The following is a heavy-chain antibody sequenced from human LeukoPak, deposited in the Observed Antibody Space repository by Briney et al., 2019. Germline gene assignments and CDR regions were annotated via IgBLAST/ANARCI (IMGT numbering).Heavy chain of an antibody. D-gene: IGHD2-8*01. V-gene: IGHV3-7*01. CDR3: ARVMVYAYFDY. Sequence: GGSLRFSCAASGFTFSSYWMSWVRQAPGKGLEWVANIKQDGSEKYYEDSVKGRFTISRDNAKNSLYLQMNSLRAEDTAVYYCARVMVYAYFDYWGQGTLVTVSS. J-gene: IGHJ4*02. CDR2: IKQDGSEK. CDR1: GFTFSSYW.